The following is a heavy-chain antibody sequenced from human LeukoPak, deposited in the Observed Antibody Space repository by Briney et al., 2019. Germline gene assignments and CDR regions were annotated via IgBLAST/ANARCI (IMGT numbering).Heavy chain of an antibody. CDR2: ISYIGST. Sequence: SETLSLACAVSDDAFSSHYRTWIRETPGKGLEWVGYISYIGSTNYNPSLKSRHTILLDTCGNQFCLSLSSVTAADITVDYFARELVTVTKGFDIWGQGTMVSVSS. V-gene: IGHV4-59*11. J-gene: IGHJ3*02. CDR3: ARELVTVTKGFDI. CDR1: DDAFSSHY. D-gene: IGHD4-17*01.